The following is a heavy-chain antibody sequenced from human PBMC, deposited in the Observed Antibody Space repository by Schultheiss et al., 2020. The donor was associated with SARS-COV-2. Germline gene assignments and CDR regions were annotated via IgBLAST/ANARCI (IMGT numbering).Heavy chain of an antibody. CDR1: GGTFSSYA. CDR2: IIPIFGTA. CDR3: ARVDRPTVTPTFDY. V-gene: IGHV1-69*05. D-gene: IGHD4-17*01. Sequence: SVKVSCKASGGTFSSYAISWVRQAPGQGLEWMGGIIPIFGTANYAQKFQGRVTMTTDTSTSTAYMELRSLRSDDTAVYYCARVDRPTVTPTFDYWGQGTLVTVSS. J-gene: IGHJ4*02.